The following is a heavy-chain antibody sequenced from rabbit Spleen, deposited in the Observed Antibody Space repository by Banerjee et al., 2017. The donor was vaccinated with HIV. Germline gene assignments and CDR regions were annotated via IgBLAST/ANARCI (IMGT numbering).Heavy chain of an antibody. J-gene: IGHJ6*01. Sequence: QEQLVESGEGLVKPEGSLTISCKASAFSFSDRDVMCCVRQAPGEGLEWIACINAVSGKSLYASWSKGRFTFSKTSSPTVTLQRTSLTAADTDTYFYARDLDCVIGWNFGWWGPVSLVTVS. CDR3: ARDLDCVIGWNFGW. D-gene: IGHD4-1*01. CDR1: AFSFSDRDV. CDR2: INAVSGKS. V-gene: IGHV1S45*01.